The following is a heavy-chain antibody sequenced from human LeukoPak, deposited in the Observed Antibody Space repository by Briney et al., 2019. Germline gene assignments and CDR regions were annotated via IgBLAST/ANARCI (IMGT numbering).Heavy chain of an antibody. CDR2: ISSSGSTI. Sequence: GGSLRLSCAASGFTFSDYYMSWIRQAPGKGLEWVSYISSSGSTIYYADSVEGRFTISRDNAKNSLYLQMNSLRAEDTAVYYCARAYYYGSGSYSFFDYWGQGTLVTVSS. J-gene: IGHJ4*02. D-gene: IGHD3-10*01. CDR1: GFTFSDYY. V-gene: IGHV3-11*04. CDR3: ARAYYYGSGSYSFFDY.